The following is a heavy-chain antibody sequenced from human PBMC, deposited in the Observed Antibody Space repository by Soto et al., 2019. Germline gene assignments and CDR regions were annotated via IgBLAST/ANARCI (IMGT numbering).Heavy chain of an antibody. Sequence: GASVKVSCKASGYTFTSYGISWVRQAPGQGLEWMGWISAYNGNTNYAQKPQGRVTMTTDTSTSTAYMELRSLRSDDTAVYYCARACDDFWGNCAFDIWGQGTMVTVSS. CDR1: GYTFTSYG. CDR2: ISAYNGNT. D-gene: IGHD3-3*01. CDR3: ARACDDFWGNCAFDI. J-gene: IGHJ3*02. V-gene: IGHV1-18*01.